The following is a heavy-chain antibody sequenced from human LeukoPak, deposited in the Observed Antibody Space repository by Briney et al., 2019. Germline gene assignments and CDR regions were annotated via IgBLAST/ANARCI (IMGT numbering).Heavy chain of an antibody. CDR3: ARDYYGSGSCDY. CDR2: ISSSSSYI. CDR1: GFTFTSYA. J-gene: IGHJ4*02. V-gene: IGHV3-21*01. Sequence: GESLRLSCAAYGFTFTSYAMSWVRQAPGKGLEWVSSISSSSSYIYYADSVKGRFTISRDNAKNSLYLQMNSLRAEDTAVYYCARDYYGSGSCDYWGQGTLVTVSS. D-gene: IGHD3-10*01.